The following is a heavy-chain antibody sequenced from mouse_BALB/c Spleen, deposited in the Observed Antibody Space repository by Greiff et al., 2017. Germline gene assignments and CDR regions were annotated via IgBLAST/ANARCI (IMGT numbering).Heavy chain of an antibody. V-gene: IGHV5-9-4*01. CDR1: GFTFSSYA. Sequence: EVQVVESGGGLVKPGGSLKLSCAASGFTFSSYAMSWVRQSPEKRLEWVAEISSGGSYTYYPDTVTGRFTISRDNAKNTLYLEMSSLRSEDTAMYYCAITTAREWSMDYWGQGTSVTVSS. CDR2: ISSGGSYT. J-gene: IGHJ4*01. D-gene: IGHD1-2*01. CDR3: AITTAREWSMDY.